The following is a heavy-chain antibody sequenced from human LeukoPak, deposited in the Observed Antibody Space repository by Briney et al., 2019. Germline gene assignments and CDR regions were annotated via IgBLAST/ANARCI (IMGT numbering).Heavy chain of an antibody. V-gene: IGHV4-30-2*01. Sequence: PSETLSLTCTVSGGSISSGGYYWSWIRQPPGKGLGWIGYIYHSGSTYYNPSLKSRVTISVDRSKNQFSLKLSSVTAADTAVYYCARHDTYYDFWSGYSLNSDPNWGAFDIWGQGTMDTVSS. J-gene: IGHJ3*02. CDR1: GGSISSGGYY. CDR2: IYHSGST. CDR3: ARHDTYYDFWSGYSLNSDPNWGAFDI. D-gene: IGHD3-3*01.